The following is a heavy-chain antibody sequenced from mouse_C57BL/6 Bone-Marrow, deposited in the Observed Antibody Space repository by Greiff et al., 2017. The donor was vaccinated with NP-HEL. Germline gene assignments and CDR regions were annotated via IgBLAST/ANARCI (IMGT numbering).Heavy chain of an antibody. CDR2: INPYNGGT. D-gene: IGHD2-3*01. J-gene: IGHJ2*01. CDR1: GYTFTDYY. Sequence: EVQLQQSGPVLVKPGASVKMSCKASGYTFTDYYMNWVKQSHGKSLEWIGVINPYNGGTSYNQKFKGKATLTVDKSSSTAYMELNSLTSEDSAVYYCARSGFYAWNYWGQDTTLTVSS. V-gene: IGHV1-19*01. CDR3: ARSGFYAWNY.